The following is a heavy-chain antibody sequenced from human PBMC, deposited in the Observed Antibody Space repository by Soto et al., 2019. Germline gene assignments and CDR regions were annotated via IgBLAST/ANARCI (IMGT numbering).Heavy chain of an antibody. CDR2: INAGSADI. V-gene: IGHV1-3*01. Sequence: ASVKGSCKASGYTFTTYALHWVRQAPGQRLEWMGWINAGSADIKYSQKFQGRVTITRDTSASTVYMELSSLRSEDTAVYYCARVGRRGYSSGHFDYWSKGTLVTVSS. CDR3: ARVGRRGYSSGHFDY. J-gene: IGHJ4*02. CDR1: GYTFTTYA. D-gene: IGHD5-18*01.